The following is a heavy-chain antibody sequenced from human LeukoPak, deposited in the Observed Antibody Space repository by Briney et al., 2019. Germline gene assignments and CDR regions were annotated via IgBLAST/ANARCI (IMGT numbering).Heavy chain of an antibody. V-gene: IGHV4-61*02. CDR2: IYTSGST. CDR3: ARGIPVDV. CDR1: GGSISSGSHY. J-gene: IGHJ6*04. D-gene: IGHD2-2*02. Sequence: SETLSLTCTVSGGSISSGSHYWSWIRQPAGKGLEWIGRIYTSGSTNYNPSLKSRVTISVDTSKNQFSLKLSSVTAADTAVYYCARGIPVDVWGKGTTVTVSS.